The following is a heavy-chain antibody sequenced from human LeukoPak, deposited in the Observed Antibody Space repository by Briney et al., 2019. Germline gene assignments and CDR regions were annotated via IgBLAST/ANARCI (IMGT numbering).Heavy chain of an antibody. D-gene: IGHD3-22*01. CDR2: IYYSGST. Sequence: SETLSLTCTVSGGSISSSSYYWGWIRQPPGKGLEWIGTIYYSGSTYYNPSLKSRVTISVDTSKNQFSLKLSSVTAADTAVYYCASIDSSGYYFLDPWGQGTLVTVSS. J-gene: IGHJ5*02. CDR1: GGSISSSSYY. CDR3: ASIDSSGYYFLDP. V-gene: IGHV4-39*07.